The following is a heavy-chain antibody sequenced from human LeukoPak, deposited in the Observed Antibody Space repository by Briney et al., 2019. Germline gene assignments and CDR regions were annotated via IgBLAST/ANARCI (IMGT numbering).Heavy chain of an antibody. CDR3: ARSYGSGSYYKSGWFDP. V-gene: IGHV4-34*01. CDR1: GGSFSGYY. Sequence: PSETLSLTCAVYGGSFSGYYWSWIRQPPGKGLEWIGEINHSGSTNYDPSLKSRVTISVDTSKNQFSLKLSSVTAADTAVYYCARSYGSGSYYKSGWFDPWGQGTLVTVSS. D-gene: IGHD3-10*01. J-gene: IGHJ5*02. CDR2: INHSGST.